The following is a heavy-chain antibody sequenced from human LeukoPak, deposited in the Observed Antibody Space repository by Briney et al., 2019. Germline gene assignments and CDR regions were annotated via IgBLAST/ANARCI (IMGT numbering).Heavy chain of an antibody. CDR2: ISAYNGNT. V-gene: IGHV1-18*01. CDR3: ARDRGSTVTPTGADY. Sequence: ASVKVSCKASGYTFTGYGICWARQAPGQGLEWMGWISAYNGNTNYAQKLQGRVTMTTDTSTSTAYMELRSLRSDDTAVYYCARDRGSTVTPTGADYWGQGTLVTVSS. D-gene: IGHD4-17*01. J-gene: IGHJ4*02. CDR1: GYTFTGYG.